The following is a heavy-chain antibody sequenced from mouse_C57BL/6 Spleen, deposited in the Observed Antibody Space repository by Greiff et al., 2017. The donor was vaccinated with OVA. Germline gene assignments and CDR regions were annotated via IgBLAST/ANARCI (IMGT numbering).Heavy chain of an antibody. J-gene: IGHJ1*03. Sequence: QVQLKQPGAELVMPGASVKLSCKASGYTFTSYWMHWVKQRPGQGLEWIGEIDPSDSYTNYNQKFKGKSTLTVDKSSSTAYMQLSSLTSEDSAVYYCARGGGSAWYFDVWGTGTTVTVSS. V-gene: IGHV1-69*01. CDR2: IDPSDSYT. CDR1: GYTFTSYW. CDR3: ARGGGSAWYFDV.